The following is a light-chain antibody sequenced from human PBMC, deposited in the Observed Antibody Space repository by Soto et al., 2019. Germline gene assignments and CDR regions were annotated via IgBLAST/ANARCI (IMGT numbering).Light chain of an antibody. J-gene: IGLJ3*02. V-gene: IGLV2-8*01. CDR1: SSDVGGYNY. Sequence: QSALTQPPSASGSPGQSVTISCTGTSSDVGGYNYVSWYQQHPGKAPKLMIYEVSERPSGVPDRFSGSKSGNTASLTVSGLQDEDEAEYYCNSYAGSNNLVFGGGTKVTVL. CDR2: EVS. CDR3: NSYAGSNNLV.